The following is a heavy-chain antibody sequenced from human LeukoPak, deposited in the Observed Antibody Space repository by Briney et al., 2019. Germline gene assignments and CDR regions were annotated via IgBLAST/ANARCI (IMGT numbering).Heavy chain of an antibody. D-gene: IGHD2-2*01. CDR3: AKDLNIVVVPAAIRVYYYYYGMDV. CDR1: GFTFSSYS. CDR2: IWYDGSKK. Sequence: GGSLRLSCAASGFTFSSYSMNWVRQAPGKGLEWVAAIWYDGSKKLYADSVKGRFTISRDNSKNTLYLQMNSLRAEDTAVYYCAKDLNIVVVPAAIRVYYYYYGMDVWGQGTTVTVSS. J-gene: IGHJ6*02. V-gene: IGHV3-30*02.